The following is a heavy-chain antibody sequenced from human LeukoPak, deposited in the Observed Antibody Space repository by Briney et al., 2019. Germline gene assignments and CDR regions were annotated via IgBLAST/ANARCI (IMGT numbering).Heavy chain of an antibody. D-gene: IGHD5-24*01. CDR1: GFTFSSNY. V-gene: IGHV3-53*01. CDR3: ARGQMATTYYYYYGMDV. J-gene: IGHJ6*02. Sequence: GGSLRLSCAASGFTFSSNYMNWVRQAPGKGLEWVSVIYSGGSTYYADSVKGRFTISRDNSKNTLYLQMNSLRAEDTAVYYCARGQMATTYYYYYGMDVWGQGTTVTVSS. CDR2: IYSGGST.